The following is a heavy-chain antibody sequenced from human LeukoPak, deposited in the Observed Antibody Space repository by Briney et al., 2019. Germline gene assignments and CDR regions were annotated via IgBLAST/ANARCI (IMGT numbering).Heavy chain of an antibody. Sequence: SETLSLTCTVSGGSISSSSYYWGWIRQPPGKGLEWIGSIYYSGSTYYNPSLKSRVTISVDTSKSQFSLKLSSVTAADTAVYYCARVNPDGDIVVVPAAMFDYWGQGTLVTVSS. CDR1: GGSISSSSYY. J-gene: IGHJ4*02. D-gene: IGHD2-2*01. V-gene: IGHV4-39*07. CDR3: ARVNPDGDIVVVPAAMFDY. CDR2: IYYSGST.